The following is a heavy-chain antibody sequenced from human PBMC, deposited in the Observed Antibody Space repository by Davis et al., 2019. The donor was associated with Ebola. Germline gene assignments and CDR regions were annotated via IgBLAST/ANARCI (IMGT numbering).Heavy chain of an antibody. CDR2: INWNGGST. V-gene: IGHV3-20*04. Sequence: GGSLRLSCAASGFTFDDYAMSWVRQAPGKGLEWVSGINWNGGSTGYVDSVKGRFTISRDNAKNSLYLQMNNLRTEDTAVYYCAKNPGGTEGSSWFDAWGRGILVTVSS. D-gene: IGHD1-26*01. J-gene: IGHJ5*02. CDR1: GFTFDDYA. CDR3: AKNPGGTEGSSWFDA.